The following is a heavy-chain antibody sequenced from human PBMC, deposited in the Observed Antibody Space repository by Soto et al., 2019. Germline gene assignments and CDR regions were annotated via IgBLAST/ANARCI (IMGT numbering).Heavy chain of an antibody. CDR2: IYWDDDK. V-gene: IGHV2-5*02. CDR3: AHRVDYSGSWNTGYFDY. D-gene: IGHD2-15*01. Sequence: QITLKESGPTLVKPTQTLTLTCSFSGFSLSTTGVAVGWIRQPPGKALECLVLIYWDDDKRYSPSLKSRLTITRXXSXNXXVLTMTDMDPVDTATYYCAHRVDYSGSWNTGYFDYWGQGTLVTVSS. CDR1: GFSLSTTGVA. J-gene: IGHJ4*02.